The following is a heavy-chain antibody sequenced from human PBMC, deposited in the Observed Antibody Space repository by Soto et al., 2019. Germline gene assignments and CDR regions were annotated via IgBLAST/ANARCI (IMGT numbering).Heavy chain of an antibody. J-gene: IGHJ6*03. D-gene: IGHD1-7*01. V-gene: IGHV1-69*02. CDR2: IIPILGIA. CDR3: AKSGRGPGTTLQPRKKINYYYYYYMDV. Sequence: SVKVSCKASGGTFSSYTISWVRQAPGQGLEWMGRIIPILGIANYAQKLQGRVTITADKSTSTAYMELSSLRSEDTAVYYCAKSGRGPGTTLQPRKKINYYYYYYMDVWGKGTTVTVSS. CDR1: GGTFSSYT.